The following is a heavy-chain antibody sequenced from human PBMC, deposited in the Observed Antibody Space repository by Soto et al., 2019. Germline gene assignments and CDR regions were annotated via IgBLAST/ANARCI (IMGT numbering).Heavy chain of an antibody. J-gene: IGHJ4*02. CDR1: GFTFSSYG. CDR3: ATLRFWTSSSFYGREGGY. Sequence: EVQLLESGGGLVQPGGSLRLSCAASGFTFSSYGMSWVRQVPGKGLEWVSAISGTSTNTYYANSVEGRFTISRDNSKNPLDLRMNSLGAGDAAGYYCATLRFWTSSSFYGREGGYWGQGTLVTVSS. D-gene: IGHD2-2*01. CDR2: ISGTSTNT. V-gene: IGHV3-23*01.